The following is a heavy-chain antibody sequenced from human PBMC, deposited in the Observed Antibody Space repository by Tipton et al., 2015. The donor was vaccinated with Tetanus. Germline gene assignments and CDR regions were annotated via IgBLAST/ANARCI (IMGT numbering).Heavy chain of an antibody. CDR3: AKVSPNTSGCLDY. J-gene: IGHJ4*02. Sequence: SLRLSCAASGFTFDDYAMHWVRQAPGKGLEWVSGIGWNGGSIGYADSVKGRFTISRDNAKNFLYLQMNSLRAEDTAFYYCAKVSPNTSGCLDYWGPVTLVTVSS. CDR1: GFTFDDYA. D-gene: IGHD6-19*01. CDR2: IGWNGGSI. V-gene: IGHV3-9*01.